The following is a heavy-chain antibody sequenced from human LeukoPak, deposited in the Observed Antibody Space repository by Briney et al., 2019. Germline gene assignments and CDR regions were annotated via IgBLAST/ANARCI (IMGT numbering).Heavy chain of an antibody. CDR2: IYTSGST. V-gene: IGHV4-4*07. CDR1: GGSISSYY. CDR3: AREFIAAAGNNWFDP. J-gene: IGHJ5*02. Sequence: SETLSLTCTVSGGSISSYYWSWIRQPAGKGLECIGRIYTSGSTNYNPSLKSRVTMSVDTSKNQFSLKLSSVTAADTAVYYCAREFIAAAGNNWFDPWGQGTLVTVSS. D-gene: IGHD6-13*01.